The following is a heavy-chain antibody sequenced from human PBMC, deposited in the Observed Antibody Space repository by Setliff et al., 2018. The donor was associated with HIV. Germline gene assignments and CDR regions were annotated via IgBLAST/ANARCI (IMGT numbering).Heavy chain of an antibody. Sequence: SETLSLTCTVSGASITGYYWSWIRQPAGKGLEWIGSIYYSGSTYYNPSLKSRVTISVDTSKNQFSLNLTSVTAADTAVYYCARAPFRGGSFGWFDPWGQGTLVTVSS. CDR1: GASITGYY. J-gene: IGHJ5*02. CDR2: IYYSGST. V-gene: IGHV4-4*07. D-gene: IGHD2-15*01. CDR3: ARAPFRGGSFGWFDP.